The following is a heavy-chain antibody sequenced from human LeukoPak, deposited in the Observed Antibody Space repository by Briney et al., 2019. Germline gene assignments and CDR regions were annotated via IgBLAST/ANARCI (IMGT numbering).Heavy chain of an antibody. CDR3: TTDALVCSSTSCYSSIASY. Sequence: PGGSLRLSCAASGFTFSNAWMSWVRQAPGKGLEWVGRIKSKTDGGTTDYAAPVKGRFTISRDDSKNTLYLQMNSLKTEDTAVYYCTTDALVCSSTSCYSSIASYWGQGTLVTVSS. CDR2: IKSKTDGGTT. D-gene: IGHD2-2*01. CDR1: GFTFSNAW. J-gene: IGHJ4*02. V-gene: IGHV3-15*01.